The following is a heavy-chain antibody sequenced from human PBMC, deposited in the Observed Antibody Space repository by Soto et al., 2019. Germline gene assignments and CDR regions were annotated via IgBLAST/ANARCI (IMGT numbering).Heavy chain of an antibody. CDR3: ARDCSGGSCYSGDAFDI. J-gene: IGHJ3*02. V-gene: IGHV4-59*01. D-gene: IGHD2-15*01. CDR1: GGSISSYC. Sequence: PSETLSLTCTVSGGSISSYCWSWIRQPPGKGLEWIGYIYYSGSTNYNPSLKSRVTISVDTSKNQFSLKLSSVTAADTAVYYCARDCSGGSCYSGDAFDIWGQGTMVTVSS. CDR2: IYYSGST.